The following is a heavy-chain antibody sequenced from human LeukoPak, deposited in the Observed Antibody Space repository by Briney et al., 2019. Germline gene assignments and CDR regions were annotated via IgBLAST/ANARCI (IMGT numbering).Heavy chain of an antibody. Sequence: GSSVKVSCKASGGTFSSYAISWVRQAPGQGLEWMGRIIPILGIANYAQKFQGRVTITADKSTSTAYMELSSLGSEDTAVYYCARHPPVYYYDSSGYFSLYFDYWGQGTLVTVSS. J-gene: IGHJ4*02. CDR2: IIPILGIA. D-gene: IGHD3-22*01. CDR3: ARHPPVYYYDSSGYFSLYFDY. CDR1: GGTFSSYA. V-gene: IGHV1-69*04.